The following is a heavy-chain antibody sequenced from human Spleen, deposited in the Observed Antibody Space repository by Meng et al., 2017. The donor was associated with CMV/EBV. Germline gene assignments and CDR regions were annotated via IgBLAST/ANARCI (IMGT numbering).Heavy chain of an antibody. D-gene: IGHD1-20*01. CDR2: ISRSGDYI. V-gene: IGHV3-21*01. Sequence: LRLVCGGSGFTFSTYGMNWVRQAPGKGLEWVSSISRSGDYIYYADSVKGRFTISRDNAKNSLYLQMNSLRADDTAVYYCARKGNWIDYWGQGTLVTVSS. CDR3: ARKGNWIDY. J-gene: IGHJ4*02. CDR1: GFTFSTYG.